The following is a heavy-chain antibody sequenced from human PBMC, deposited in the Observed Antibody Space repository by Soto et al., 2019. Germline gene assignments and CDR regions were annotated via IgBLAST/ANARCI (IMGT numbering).Heavy chain of an antibody. V-gene: IGHV4-30-4*01. CDR3: AREYLSITIFGVVRDWFDP. Sequence: TLSLTCTVSGGSISSGDYYWSWIRQPQGKGLEWIGYIYYSGSTYYNASLKIRVTISVDTSKNQFSLKLSSVTAADTAVYYCAREYLSITIFGVVRDWFDPWGQGTLVTVSS. J-gene: IGHJ5*02. CDR1: GGSISSGDYY. D-gene: IGHD3-3*01. CDR2: IYYSGST.